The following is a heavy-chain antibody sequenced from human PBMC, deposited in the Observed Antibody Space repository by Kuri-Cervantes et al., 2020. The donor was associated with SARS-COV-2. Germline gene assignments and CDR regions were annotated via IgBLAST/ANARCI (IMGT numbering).Heavy chain of an antibody. J-gene: IGHJ4*02. Sequence: ASVKVSCKASGYTFTSYGISWVRQAPGQGLEWMGWISAYNGNTNYAQKLQGRVTMTRDTSTSTVYMELSSLRSEDTAVYYCARATLSRRAAPPYYDFWSGYYSFDYWGQGTLVTVSS. CDR1: GYTFTSYG. D-gene: IGHD3-3*01. V-gene: IGHV1-18*01. CDR2: ISAYNGNT. CDR3: ARATLSRRAAPPYYDFWSGYYSFDY.